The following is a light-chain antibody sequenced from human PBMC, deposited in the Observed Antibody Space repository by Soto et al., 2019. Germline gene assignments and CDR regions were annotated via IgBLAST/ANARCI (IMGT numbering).Light chain of an antibody. Sequence: QPVLTQPPSVSGDPGQRVIISCTGSGTNIGSNYPVHWYQHLPGTAPKLLIYENNIRPSGVPDRFSGSRSGMSGSLAITGLQAEDEADYYCQSYDRSLTAVVFGGGTKVTVL. V-gene: IGLV1-40*01. J-gene: IGLJ2*01. CDR2: ENN. CDR3: QSYDRSLTAVV. CDR1: GTNIGSNYP.